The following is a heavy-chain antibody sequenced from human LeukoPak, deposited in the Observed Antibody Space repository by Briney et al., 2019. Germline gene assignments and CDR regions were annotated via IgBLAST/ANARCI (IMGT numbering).Heavy chain of an antibody. D-gene: IGHD2-15*01. CDR2: IYYTGST. V-gene: IGHV4-59*01. Sequence: RSSETLSPTCAVYGGSFSGYYWSWIRQPPGKGLEWIGYIYYTGSTNYNPSLKSRVTISVDTSKNQFSLKLSSVTAADTAVYYCASVVGLNWFDPWGQGTLVTVSS. J-gene: IGHJ5*02. CDR1: GGSFSGYY. CDR3: ASVVGLNWFDP.